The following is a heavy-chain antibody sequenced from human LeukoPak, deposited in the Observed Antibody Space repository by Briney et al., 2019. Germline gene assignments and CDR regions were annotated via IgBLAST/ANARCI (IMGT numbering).Heavy chain of an antibody. CDR3: ATDPGNVIEY. V-gene: IGHV4-59*08. J-gene: IGHJ4*02. CDR2: ISYSGSS. Sequence: SETLSLTCTVSGGSFRSYYWSWIRLPPGKGLEWIGFISYSGSSTYNPSLRSRVTISVDTSKNQVSLRLGSVTATDTAVYYCATDPGNVIEYWGQGTLVTVSS. CDR1: GGSFRSYY. D-gene: IGHD4-23*01.